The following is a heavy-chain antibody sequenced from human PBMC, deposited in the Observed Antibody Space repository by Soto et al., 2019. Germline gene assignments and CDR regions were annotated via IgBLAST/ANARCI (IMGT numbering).Heavy chain of an antibody. CDR1: GGSISSSSYY. D-gene: IGHD3-9*01. CDR2: IYYSGST. Sequence: SETLSLTCTVSGGSISSSSYYWGWVRQPPGKGLEWIGSIYYSGSTYYNPSLKSRVTISVDTSKNQFSLKLSSVTAADTAVYYCAMPNSPYYDILTGPGDYYGMDVWGKGTTVTVSS. CDR3: AMPNSPYYDILTGPGDYYGMDV. V-gene: IGHV4-39*01. J-gene: IGHJ6*04.